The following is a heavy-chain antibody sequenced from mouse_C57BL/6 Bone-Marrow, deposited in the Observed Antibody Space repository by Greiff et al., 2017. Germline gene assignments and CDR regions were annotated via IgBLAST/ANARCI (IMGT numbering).Heavy chain of an antibody. CDR1: GYTFTSYG. CDR2: IYPRSGNT. V-gene: IGHV1-81*01. Sequence: QVQLKQSGAELARPGASVKLSCKASGYTFTSYGISWVKQRTGQGLEWIGEIYPRSGNTYYNEKFKGKATLTADKSSSTAYMERRSLTSEDSAVYFCARKGGGYGGQGTTLTVSS. CDR3: ARKGGGY. J-gene: IGHJ2*01.